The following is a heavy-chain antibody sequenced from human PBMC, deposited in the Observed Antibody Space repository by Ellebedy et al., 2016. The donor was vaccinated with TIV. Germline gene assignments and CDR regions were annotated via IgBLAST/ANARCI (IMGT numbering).Heavy chain of an antibody. V-gene: IGHV3-7*03. CDR1: EFSFRSYW. D-gene: IGHD4-17*01. Sequence: GGSLRLSCAASEFSFRSYWMTWVRQAPGKGLEWVASIRQDGDEKYNVDSVKGRFTIPRDNAKRSLFLQMDSLEAEDTAVYYCARDGAYGDYDYYYYSGMGVWGQGTTVTVSS. J-gene: IGHJ6*02. CDR3: ARDGAYGDYDYYYYSGMGV. CDR2: IRQDGDEK.